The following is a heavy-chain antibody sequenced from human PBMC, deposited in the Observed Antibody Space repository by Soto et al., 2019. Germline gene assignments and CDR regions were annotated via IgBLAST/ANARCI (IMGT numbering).Heavy chain of an antibody. V-gene: IGHV3-23*01. CDR2: ISGSGGST. CDR3: AKEGGSSHIQAYFDY. Sequence: EVQLLESGGGLVQPGGSLRLSCAAPGFTFSSYAMSWVRQAPGKGLEWVSAISGSGGSTYYADSVKGRFTISRDNSKNTLYLQMNSLRAEDTAVDYCAKEGGSSHIQAYFDYWGQGTLVTVSS. CDR1: GFTFSSYA. J-gene: IGHJ4*02. D-gene: IGHD3-16*01.